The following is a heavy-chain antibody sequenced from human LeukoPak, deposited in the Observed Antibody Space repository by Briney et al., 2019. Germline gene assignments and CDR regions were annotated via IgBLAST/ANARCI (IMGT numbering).Heavy chain of an antibody. D-gene: IGHD3-10*01. CDR1: GFTFSSYG. Sequence: GGSLRLSCAASGFTFSSYGMHWVRQAPGKGLEWVSSISSSSSYIYYADSVKGRFTISRDNAKNSLYLQMNSLRAEDTAVYYCARRGGSGSYYNVYWGQGTLVTVSS. V-gene: IGHV3-21*01. CDR2: ISSSSSYI. CDR3: ARRGGSGSYYNVY. J-gene: IGHJ4*02.